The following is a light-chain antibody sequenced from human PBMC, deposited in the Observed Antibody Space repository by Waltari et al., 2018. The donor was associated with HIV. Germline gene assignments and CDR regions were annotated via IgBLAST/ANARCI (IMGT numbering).Light chain of an antibody. CDR2: RNH. J-gene: IGLJ2*01. Sequence: QSVLTQPPSASGTLGQGVTISCFGSTSNIGTNTVNWYQHLPGAAPKLTIFRNHPRPPGVPDRFSGSQSGTSAFLTITGLLSGDEATYYCAAWDASLHVVFGGGTQLTVL. CDR3: AAWDASLHVV. CDR1: TSNIGTNT. V-gene: IGLV1-44*01.